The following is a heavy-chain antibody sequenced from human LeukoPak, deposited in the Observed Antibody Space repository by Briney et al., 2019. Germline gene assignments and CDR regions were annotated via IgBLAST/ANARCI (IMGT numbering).Heavy chain of an antibody. Sequence: SETLSLTCTVSGGSFSNNYNWDWIRQPPGKGLEWIGSFYYNGNTYYNPSLKRRLTISVDTSKSHFSLQLRSVTAEDTAVYFCTRSSDFGGYYFYYYMDVWGKGTTVSVSS. CDR1: GGSFSNNYN. V-gene: IGHV4-39*02. CDR2: FYYNGNT. D-gene: IGHD4-23*01. J-gene: IGHJ6*03. CDR3: TRSSDFGGYYFYYYMDV.